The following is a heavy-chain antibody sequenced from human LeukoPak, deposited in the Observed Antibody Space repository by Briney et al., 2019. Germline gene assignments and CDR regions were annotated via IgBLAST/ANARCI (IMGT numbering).Heavy chain of an antibody. CDR3: ARRSTMIVVVIRYYFDY. V-gene: IGHV4-39*07. Sequence: SETLSLTCTVSGGSISSSSYYWGWIRQPPGKGLEWIGSISYSGSTYYNPSLKSRVTISVDTSKNQFSLKLSSVTAADTAVYYCARRSTMIVVVIRYYFDYWGQGTLVTVSS. CDR1: GGSISSSSYY. D-gene: IGHD3-22*01. J-gene: IGHJ4*02. CDR2: ISYSGST.